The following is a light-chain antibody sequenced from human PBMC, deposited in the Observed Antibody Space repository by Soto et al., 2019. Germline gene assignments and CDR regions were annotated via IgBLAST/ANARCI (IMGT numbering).Light chain of an antibody. Sequence: DIQLTQSPSFLSASVGDRVTITCRASQGISSYLAWYQQKPGKAPKLLIYAASTLQGGVPSRFSGSESGTEFTLTISILQPEDFATYYCQQLNPYPLTFGGGTKVEIK. V-gene: IGKV1-9*01. CDR3: QQLNPYPLT. CDR2: AAS. J-gene: IGKJ4*01. CDR1: QGISSY.